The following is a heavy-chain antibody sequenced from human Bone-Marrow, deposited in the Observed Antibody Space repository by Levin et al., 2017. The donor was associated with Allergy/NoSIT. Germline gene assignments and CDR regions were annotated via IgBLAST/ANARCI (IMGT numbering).Heavy chain of an antibody. CDR3: ARDSHYCDGGTCIAQRTMYWIFDL. D-gene: IGHD2-21*01. J-gene: IGHJ2*01. V-gene: IGHV3-30*04. Sequence: GGSLRLSCAGSGFTFGNYPLHWVRQAPGKGLEWVASISYYGRSTYFADSVKGRFTISRDNSNNTVFLEMNSLRTDDTAVYYCARDSHYCDGGTCIAQRTMYWIFDLWGRGTQVTVSS. CDR2: ISYYGRST. CDR1: GFTFGNYP.